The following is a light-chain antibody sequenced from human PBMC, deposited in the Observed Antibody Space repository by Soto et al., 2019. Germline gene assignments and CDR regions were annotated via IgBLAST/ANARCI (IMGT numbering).Light chain of an antibody. J-gene: IGKJ1*01. CDR1: QSVSSSF. CDR2: AAS. CDR3: QEYGTSRT. Sequence: EIVLTQSPGTLSLSPGERATLTCRASQSVSSSFLAWYQQRPGQAPRLLMFAASKTAPGIPDRFSGSGSGTDFTPTISRLEPEDFAVYYCQEYGTSRTLGQGTKVDIK. V-gene: IGKV3-20*01.